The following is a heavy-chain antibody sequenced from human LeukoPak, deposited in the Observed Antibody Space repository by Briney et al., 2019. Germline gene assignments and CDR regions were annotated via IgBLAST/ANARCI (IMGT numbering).Heavy chain of an antibody. D-gene: IGHD2-2*02. CDR1: AGTFSSYA. Sequence: GASVKVSCKASAGTFSSYAISWVRQAPGQGLEWMGGIIPIFGTANYAQKFQGRVTITTDESTSTAYMELSSLRSEDTAVYYCARDGGNCSSTSCYTMYYYMDVWGKGTTVTVSS. V-gene: IGHV1-69*05. CDR3: ARDGGNCSSTSCYTMYYYMDV. CDR2: IIPIFGTA. J-gene: IGHJ6*03.